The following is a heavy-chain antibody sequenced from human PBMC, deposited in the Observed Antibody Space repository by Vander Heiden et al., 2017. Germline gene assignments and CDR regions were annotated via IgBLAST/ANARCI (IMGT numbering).Heavy chain of an antibody. CDR1: GGSISSSSPY. V-gene: IGHV4-39*01. D-gene: IGHD1-26*01. Sequence: QLQLQESGPGLVKTSETLSLTCSVSGGSISSSSPYWVWIRQSPGKGLEWIGSIYYSGNTYYKPSLRSRVTISVDTTRNQFSLKVTSVTAADTAVYYCARRPVLGATKYYFDYWGQGILVTVSS. CDR3: ARRPVLGATKYYFDY. CDR2: IYYSGNT. J-gene: IGHJ4*02.